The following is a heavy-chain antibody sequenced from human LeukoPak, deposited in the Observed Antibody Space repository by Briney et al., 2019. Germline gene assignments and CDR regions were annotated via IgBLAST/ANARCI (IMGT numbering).Heavy chain of an antibody. J-gene: IGHJ5*02. CDR3: ATAATTVTTTWFDP. D-gene: IGHD4-17*01. V-gene: IGHV4-31*11. Sequence: QPSETLSLTCAVYGGSFSGYYWSWIRQHPGKGLEWIGYIYYSGSTYYNPSLKSRVTISVDTSKNQFSLKLSSVTAADTAVYYCATAATTVTTTWFDPWGQGTLVTVSS. CDR2: IYYSGST. CDR1: GGSFSGYY.